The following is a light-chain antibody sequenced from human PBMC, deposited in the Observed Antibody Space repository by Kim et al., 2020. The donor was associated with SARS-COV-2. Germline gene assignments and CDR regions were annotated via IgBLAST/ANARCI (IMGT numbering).Light chain of an antibody. CDR3: QQYGNLIT. Sequence: VLSQSPGTLSLSPGERATLSCRASQSVSSSYLAWYQQKPGQAPRLLIYGASSRATGIPDRFSGSVSGTDFTLTISRLEPEDSAVYYCQQYGNLITFGQGTRLEIK. V-gene: IGKV3-20*01. CDR2: GAS. CDR1: QSVSSSY. J-gene: IGKJ5*01.